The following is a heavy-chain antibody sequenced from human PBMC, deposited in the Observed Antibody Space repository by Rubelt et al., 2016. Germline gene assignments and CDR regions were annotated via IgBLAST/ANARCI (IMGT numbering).Heavy chain of an antibody. Sequence: SGFTVSSNYMSWVRQAPGKGLEWVSVIYSGGSTNYADSVKGRFTISRDNSKNMLYLQMNSLRAEDTAVYYCARATWEGEVAGTRYYYYGMDVWGQGTTVTVSS. D-gene: IGHD6-19*01. CDR2: IYSGGST. V-gene: IGHV3-53*05. CDR1: GFTVSSNY. CDR3: ARATWEGEVAGTRYYYYGMDV. J-gene: IGHJ6*02.